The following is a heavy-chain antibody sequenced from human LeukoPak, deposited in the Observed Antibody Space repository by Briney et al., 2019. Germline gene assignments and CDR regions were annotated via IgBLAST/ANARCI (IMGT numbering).Heavy chain of an antibody. Sequence: GGSLRLSCAASGFTFSSYAMSWVRQAPGKGLEWVSAISGSGDNTYYADSVKGRFTISRDNSKNTLYLQMHNLRAEDTAVYYCAKVGLFRPAYYFDYWGQGTLVTVSS. CDR1: GFTFSSYA. D-gene: IGHD2-2*01. CDR2: ISGSGDNT. J-gene: IGHJ4*02. V-gene: IGHV3-23*01. CDR3: AKVGLFRPAYYFDY.